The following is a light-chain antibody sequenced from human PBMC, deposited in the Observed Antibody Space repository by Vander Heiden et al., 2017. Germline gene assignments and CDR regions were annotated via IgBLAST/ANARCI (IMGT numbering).Light chain of an antibody. CDR1: QDISNY. CDR2: DAS. V-gene: IGKV1-33*01. CDR3: LQDDNHPHT. Sequence: EIQMTQSPSSLSASVGDRVTITCQASQDISNYLTWYQQKPGKAPKLLIYDASNLEPGDPSKFSGSGSGTDFTLTITSLQPQDFATYSCLQDDNHPHTFGGGTKVEIK. J-gene: IGKJ4*01.